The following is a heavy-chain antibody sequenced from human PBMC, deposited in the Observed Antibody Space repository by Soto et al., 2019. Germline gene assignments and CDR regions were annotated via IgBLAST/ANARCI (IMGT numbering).Heavy chain of an antibody. CDR2: INHSGST. D-gene: IGHD2-2*01. CDR3: ARGPRYCSSTSCYPSPIDY. Sequence: QVQLQQWGAGLLKPSETLSLTCAVYGGSFSGYYWSWIRQPPGKGLEWIGEINHSGSTNYNPSLKGRVTISVDTSKNQFSLKLSSVTAADTAVYYCARGPRYCSSTSCYPSPIDYWGQGTLVTVSS. V-gene: IGHV4-34*01. J-gene: IGHJ4*02. CDR1: GGSFSGYY.